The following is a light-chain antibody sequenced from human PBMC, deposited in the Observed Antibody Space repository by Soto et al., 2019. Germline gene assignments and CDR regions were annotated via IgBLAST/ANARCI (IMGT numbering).Light chain of an antibody. Sequence: DIQMTQSPSSLSASVGDRVTISCRASQSISTYLNWYQQKPGTAPKLLIYDASNLETGVPSRFSGSGSGTDFTFTISSLQPEDIATYYCQQYDNLPLTFGGGTKVEIK. CDR2: DAS. CDR3: QQYDNLPLT. J-gene: IGKJ4*01. V-gene: IGKV1-33*01. CDR1: QSISTY.